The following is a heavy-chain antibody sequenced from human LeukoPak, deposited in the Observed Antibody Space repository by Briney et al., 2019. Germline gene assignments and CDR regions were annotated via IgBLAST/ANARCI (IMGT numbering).Heavy chain of an antibody. D-gene: IGHD3-10*01. V-gene: IGHV3-23*01. CDR2: ISGSAVNT. CDR3: TTENLSGSYFAFDN. J-gene: IGHJ4*02. CDR1: GFTFNSYV. Sequence: GGSLRLPCAASGFTFNSYVMSWVRQAPGKGLEWVSSISGSAVNTYYADSVKGRFTISRDNSKNTLYLQMNSLKTEDTAVYYCTTENLSGSYFAFDNWGQGTLVTVSS.